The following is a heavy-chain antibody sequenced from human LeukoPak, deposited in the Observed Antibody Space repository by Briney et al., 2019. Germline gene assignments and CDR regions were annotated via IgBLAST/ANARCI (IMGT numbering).Heavy chain of an antibody. J-gene: IGHJ5*02. D-gene: IGHD2-2*01. CDR1: GGSISSYY. Sequence: SETLSLTCTVSGGSISSYYWSWIRQPAGKGLEWIGRIYTSGSTNYNPSLKSRVTMSVDTSKNQFSLKLSSVTAADTAVYYCARGIVVVPAAPFSDWFDPWGQGTLVTASS. CDR2: IYTSGST. CDR3: ARGIVVVPAAPFSDWFDP. V-gene: IGHV4-4*07.